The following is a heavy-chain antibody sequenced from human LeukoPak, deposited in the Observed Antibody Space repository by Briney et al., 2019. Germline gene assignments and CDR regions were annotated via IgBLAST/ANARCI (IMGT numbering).Heavy chain of an antibody. CDR2: IQYRGNA. V-gene: IGHV4-59*01. CDR1: GGSISTYY. CDR3: ARVGSLTTFD. D-gene: IGHD4-17*01. J-gene: IGHJ4*02. Sequence: PSETLSLTCTVSGGSISTYYWTWIRQPPGKGLEWIGYIQYRGNADYNPSLKSRVTISVDTSNNQCSLRLSSVTAADTAMYYCARVGSLTTFDWGQGTLVTASS.